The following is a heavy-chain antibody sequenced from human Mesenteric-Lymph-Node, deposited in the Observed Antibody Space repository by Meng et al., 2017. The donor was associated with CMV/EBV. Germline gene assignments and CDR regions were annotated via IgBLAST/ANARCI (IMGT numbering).Heavy chain of an antibody. CDR2: IIPIFGTA. D-gene: IGHD2-2*01. J-gene: IGHJ6*02. CDR1: GYTFTSYA. Sequence: SVKVSCKASGYTFTSYAMNWVRQAPGQGLEWMGGIIPIFGTANYAQKFQGRVTITTDESTSTAYMELSSLRSEDTAVYYCARGTIVVVPAAMSYYGMDVWGQGTTVTVSS. CDR3: ARGTIVVVPAAMSYYGMDV. V-gene: IGHV1-69*05.